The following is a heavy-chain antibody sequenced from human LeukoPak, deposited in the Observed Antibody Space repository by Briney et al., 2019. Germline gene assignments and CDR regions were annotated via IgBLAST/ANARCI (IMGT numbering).Heavy chain of an antibody. CDR2: IYYSGCT. V-gene: IGHV4-39*07. D-gene: IGHD2-15*01. J-gene: IGHJ4*02. CDR3: ARCTKRYCSGGSCNKRPYYFDY. Sequence: SETLSLTCTVSGGSISSSSYYWGWIRQPPGKGLEWIGSIYYSGCTYYNPSLKSRITISVDTSKNQFSLKLSSVTAADTAVYYCARCTKRYCSGGSCNKRPYYFDYWGQGTLVTVSS. CDR1: GGSISSSSYY.